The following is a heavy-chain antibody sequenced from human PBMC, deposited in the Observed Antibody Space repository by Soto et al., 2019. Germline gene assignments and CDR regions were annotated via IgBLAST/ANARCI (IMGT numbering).Heavy chain of an antibody. V-gene: IGHV3-30*18. J-gene: IGHJ3*02. Sequence: GGSLRLSCAGARFPFSTCGMHGVRQAPGKGLEWVAVISYDGGEKYYADSVKGRFTISRDNSKNTLYLQLDSLRPEDTAVYFCAKDWRHNYDTDPFVIWGQGTMVTV. CDR1: RFPFSTCG. CDR3: AKDWRHNYDTDPFVI. CDR2: ISYDGGEK. D-gene: IGHD3-22*01.